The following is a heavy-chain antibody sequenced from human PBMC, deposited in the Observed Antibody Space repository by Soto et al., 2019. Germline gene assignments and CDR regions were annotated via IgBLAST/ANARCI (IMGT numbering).Heavy chain of an antibody. V-gene: IGHV3-9*01. Sequence: PGGSLRLSCAASGFTFDDYAMHWVRQPPGKGLEWVSGISWNSGSIGYADSVKGRFTISRDNAKNSLYLQMNSLRAEDTALYYRTKGSQVSVVVAANNWFDPWGQGTLVTVSS. CDR2: ISWNSGSI. CDR1: GFTFDDYA. D-gene: IGHD2-15*01. CDR3: TKGSQVSVVVAANNWFDP. J-gene: IGHJ5*02.